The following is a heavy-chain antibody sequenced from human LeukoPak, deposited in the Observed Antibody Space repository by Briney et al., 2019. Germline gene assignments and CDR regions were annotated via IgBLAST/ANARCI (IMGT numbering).Heavy chain of an antibody. V-gene: IGHV3-21*01. Sequence: NSGGSLRLSCAASGFTFSSYSMNWVRQAPGKGLEWVSSISSSSSYIYYADSVKGRFTISRDNAKNSLYLQMNSLRAEDTAVYYCARARYSSGWDSDYWGQGTLVTVSS. CDR1: GFTFSSYS. CDR3: ARARYSSGWDSDY. J-gene: IGHJ4*02. D-gene: IGHD6-19*01. CDR2: ISSSSSYI.